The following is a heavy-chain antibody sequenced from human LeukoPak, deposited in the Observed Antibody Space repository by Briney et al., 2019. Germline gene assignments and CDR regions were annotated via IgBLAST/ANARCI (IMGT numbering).Heavy chain of an antibody. CDR1: GFTFSSYW. J-gene: IGHJ4*02. D-gene: IGHD6-13*01. CDR3: AKLGQQHYYFDY. V-gene: IGHV3-7*01. Sequence: SGGSLRLSCAASGFTFSSYWMSWVRQAPGKGLEWVANIKQDGSYKYYADSVKGRFTISRDNSKNTLYLQMNSLRTEDTAVYYCAKLGQQHYYFDYWGQGTLVTVSS. CDR2: IKQDGSYK.